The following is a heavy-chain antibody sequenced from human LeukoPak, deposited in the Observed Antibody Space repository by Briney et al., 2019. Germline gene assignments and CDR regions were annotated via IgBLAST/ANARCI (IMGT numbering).Heavy chain of an antibody. Sequence: GGSLRLSCAASGFTFSSYAMSGVRQAPGKGLAWASGISGSGGRTYYADSVKGRFTISRDNSKNTLYLQMNSLRAEDTAVYYCAKAERRFYYYGSGTQYPLAPFDYWGQGTLVTVSS. D-gene: IGHD3-10*01. CDR2: ISGSGGRT. V-gene: IGHV3-23*01. J-gene: IGHJ4*02. CDR1: GFTFSSYA. CDR3: AKAERRFYYYGSGTQYPLAPFDY.